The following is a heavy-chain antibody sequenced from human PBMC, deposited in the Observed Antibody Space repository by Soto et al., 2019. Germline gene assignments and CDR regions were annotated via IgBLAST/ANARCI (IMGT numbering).Heavy chain of an antibody. CDR3: ASVGNYGGNSRDIDPPVKFDY. CDR2: INHSGST. CDR1: GGSFSGYY. J-gene: IGHJ4*02. D-gene: IGHD4-17*01. V-gene: IGHV4-34*01. Sequence: NPSETLSLTCAVYGGSFSGYYWSWIRQPPGKGLEWIGEINHSGSTNYNPSLKSRVTISVDTSKNQFSLKLTSVTAADTAVYYCASVGNYGGNSRDIDPPVKFDYWGQGTLVTVSS.